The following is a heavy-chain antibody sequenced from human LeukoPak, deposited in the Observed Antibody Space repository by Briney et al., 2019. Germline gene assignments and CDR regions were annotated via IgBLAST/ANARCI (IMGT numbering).Heavy chain of an antibody. CDR1: GGSISSYY. D-gene: IGHD5-18*01. CDR3: ARGIQLPYFDY. J-gene: IGHJ4*02. Sequence: SETLSLTCTVSGGSISSYYWSWIRQPPGKGLEWIGYIYYSGSTNYNPSLKSRVTISVDTSKNQFSLKLSSVIAADTAVYYCARGIQLPYFDYWGQGTLVTVSS. V-gene: IGHV4-59*01. CDR2: IYYSGST.